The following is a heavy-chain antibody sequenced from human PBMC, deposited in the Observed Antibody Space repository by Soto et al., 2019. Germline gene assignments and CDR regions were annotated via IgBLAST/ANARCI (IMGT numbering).Heavy chain of an antibody. CDR1: GGTFSSYA. D-gene: IGHD6-13*01. V-gene: IGHV1-69*06. CDR2: IIPIFGTA. CDR3: ARSGYSSSCYYYYYGMDV. Sequence: ASVKVSCKASGGTFSSYAISWVRQAPGQGLEWMGGIIPIFGTANYAQKFQGRVTITADKSTSTAYMELSSLRSEDTAVYYCARSGYSSSCYYYYYGMDVWGQGTTVTVSS. J-gene: IGHJ6*02.